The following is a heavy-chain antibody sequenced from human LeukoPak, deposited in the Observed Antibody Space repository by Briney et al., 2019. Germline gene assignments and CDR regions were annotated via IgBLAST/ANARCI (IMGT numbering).Heavy chain of an antibody. D-gene: IGHD5-18*01. V-gene: IGHV3-30*18. CDR1: GFTFSSYG. Sequence: GGSLRLSCAASGFTFSSYGMHWVRQAPGKGLEWVAVISYDGRDKYCADSVKGRFTISRDNTKNTLDLQMNSLRVEDTAVYYCAKGYSYFEYWGQGILVTVSS. CDR2: ISYDGRDK. J-gene: IGHJ4*02. CDR3: AKGYSYFEY.